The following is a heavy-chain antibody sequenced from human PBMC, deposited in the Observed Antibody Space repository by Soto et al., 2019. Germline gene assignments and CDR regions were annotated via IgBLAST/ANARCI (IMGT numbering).Heavy chain of an antibody. CDR3: ARASGQLVPYYYYYGMDV. V-gene: IGHV4-59*01. J-gene: IGHJ6*02. Sequence: SETLSLTCTVSGGSISSYVWSWIRQPPGKGLEWIGYIYYSGSTNYNPSLKSRVTISVATSKNQFSLKLSSVTAADTAVYYCARASGQLVPYYYYYGMDVWGQGTTVTVSS. CDR1: GGSISSYV. CDR2: IYYSGST. D-gene: IGHD6-6*01.